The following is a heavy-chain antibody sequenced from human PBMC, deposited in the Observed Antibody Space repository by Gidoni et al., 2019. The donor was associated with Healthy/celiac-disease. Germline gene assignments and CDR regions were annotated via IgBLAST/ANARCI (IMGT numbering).Heavy chain of an antibody. CDR3: AREGSSGWYFLGYFDY. CDR1: GFTFSSYW. J-gene: IGHJ4*02. D-gene: IGHD6-19*01. Sequence: EVQLVESGGGLVQPGGSLRLSCAASGFTFSSYWMSWVRQAPGKGLEWVANIKQDGSEKYYVDSVKGRFTISRDNAKNSLYLQMNSLRAEDTAVYYCAREGSSGWYFLGYFDYWGQGTLVTVSS. V-gene: IGHV3-7*01. CDR2: IKQDGSEK.